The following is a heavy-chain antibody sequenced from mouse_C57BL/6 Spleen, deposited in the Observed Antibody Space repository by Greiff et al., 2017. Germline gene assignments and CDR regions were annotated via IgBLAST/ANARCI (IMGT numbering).Heavy chain of an antibody. Sequence: DVQLVESGGGLVKPGGSLKLSCAASGFTFSDYGMHWVRQAPEKGLEWVAYISSGSCTIYYADTVKGRFTISRDNAKNTLFLQMTSLRSEDTAMYYCARYYGSTNWYFDVWGTGTTVTVSS. V-gene: IGHV5-17*01. CDR1: GFTFSDYG. D-gene: IGHD1-1*01. CDR3: ARYYGSTNWYFDV. CDR2: ISSGSCTI. J-gene: IGHJ1*03.